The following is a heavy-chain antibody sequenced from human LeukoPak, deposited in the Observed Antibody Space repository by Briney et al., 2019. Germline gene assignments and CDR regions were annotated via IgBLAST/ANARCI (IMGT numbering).Heavy chain of an antibody. J-gene: IGHJ4*02. CDR2: INPSGGST. CDR1: GYTFTSYY. D-gene: IGHD3-10*01. Sequence: ASVKVSCKASGYTFTSYYMHWVRQAPGQGLEWMGIINPSGGSTSYAQKFQGRVTMTGDTSINTAYMDLSRLRSDDTAIYYCAIVRGHTYGLDYWGQGSLVTVSS. CDR3: AIVRGHTYGLDY. V-gene: IGHV1-46*01.